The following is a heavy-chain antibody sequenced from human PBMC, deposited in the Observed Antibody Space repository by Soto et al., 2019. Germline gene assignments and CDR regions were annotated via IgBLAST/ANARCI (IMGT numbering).Heavy chain of an antibody. J-gene: IGHJ6*02. V-gene: IGHV4-34*01. Sequence: PSETLSLTCAVYGGSFSGYYWSWIRQPPGKGLEWIGEINHSGSTNYNPSLKSRVTISVDTSKNQFSLKLSSVTAADTAVYYCRTVDTAMDYYYGMDVWGQGTTVTVSS. CDR2: INHSGST. CDR3: RTVDTAMDYYYGMDV. D-gene: IGHD5-18*01. CDR1: GGSFSGYY.